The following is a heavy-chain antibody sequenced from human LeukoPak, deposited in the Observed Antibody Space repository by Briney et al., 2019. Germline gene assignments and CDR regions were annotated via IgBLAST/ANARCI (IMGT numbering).Heavy chain of an antibody. CDR1: GFTFSSYS. D-gene: IGHD4-23*01. J-gene: IGHJ4*02. V-gene: IGHV3-21*04. CDR2: ISSSDTSAT. Sequence: PGGSLRLSCAASGFTFSSYSMNWVRQAPGKGLQWVSAISSSDTSATYYADSVKGRFTVSRDNSKNTLYMQMNSLRGEDTAVYYCAKQFGGNPYYFDSWGQGALVTVSS. CDR3: AKQFGGNPYYFDS.